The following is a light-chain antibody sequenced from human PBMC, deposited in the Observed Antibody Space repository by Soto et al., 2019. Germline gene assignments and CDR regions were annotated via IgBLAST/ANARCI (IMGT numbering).Light chain of an antibody. V-gene: IGKV3-20*01. CDR1: QSVSSN. CDR3: QQYGRSPFT. CDR2: GAS. Sequence: EIVMTQSPATLSVSPGERATLSCRASQSVSSNLAWYQQKAGQAPRVVIYGASTRATGIPERFSGSGSGTDFTLTISRLEPEDFAVYYCQQYGRSPFTFGPGTKVDIK. J-gene: IGKJ3*01.